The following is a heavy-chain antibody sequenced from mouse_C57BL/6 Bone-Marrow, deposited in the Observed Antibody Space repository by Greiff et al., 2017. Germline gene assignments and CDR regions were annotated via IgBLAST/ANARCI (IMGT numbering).Heavy chain of an antibody. CDR3: ARPDGNYPDGY. CDR1: EEEGADQV. J-gene: IGHJ2*01. D-gene: IGHD2-1*01. V-gene: IGHV5-2*01. CDR2: INSDGGST. Sequence: EVMLVESGGGLGERGESWKVAWEEKEEEGADQVGAGGGKTPERRVEGVAAINSDGGSTYYPDTMERRFIISRDNTKKTLYLQMSSLRSEDTALYYCARPDGNYPDGYWGQGTTLTVSS.